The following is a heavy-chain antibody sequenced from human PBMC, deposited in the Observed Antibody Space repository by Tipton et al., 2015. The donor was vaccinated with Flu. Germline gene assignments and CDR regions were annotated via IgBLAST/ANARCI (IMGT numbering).Heavy chain of an antibody. J-gene: IGHJ4*02. D-gene: IGHD1-1*01. CDR1: GFSFNTYT. Sequence: QLVQSGGGVVQPGGSLRLSCAASGFSFNTYTMMWVRQAPGKGLEWVASISRSSTYIYYADSVEGRFTISRDDARNSVYLQMNSLRADDTAVYYCVYWTGDYWGQGTLVTVSS. V-gene: IGHV3-21*01. CDR3: VYWTGDY. CDR2: ISRSSTYI.